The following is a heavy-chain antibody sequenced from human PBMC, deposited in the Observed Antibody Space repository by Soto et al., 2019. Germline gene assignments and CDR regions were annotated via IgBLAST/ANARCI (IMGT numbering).Heavy chain of an antibody. Sequence: GGSLRLSCAASGFTFSSYAMSWVRQAPGKGLEWVSAISGSGGSTYYADSVKGRFTISRDNSKNTLYLQMNSLRAEDTAVYYCAKDRRPRLVPTFYYYYGMDVWGQGTTVTVSS. CDR3: AKDRRPRLVPTFYYYYGMDV. CDR1: GFTFSSYA. J-gene: IGHJ6*02. V-gene: IGHV3-23*01. CDR2: ISGSGGST.